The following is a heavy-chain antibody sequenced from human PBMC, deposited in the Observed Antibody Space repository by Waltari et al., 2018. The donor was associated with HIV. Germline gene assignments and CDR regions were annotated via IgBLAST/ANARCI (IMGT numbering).Heavy chain of an antibody. CDR1: GFRFNDHG. J-gene: IGHJ4*02. V-gene: IGHV3-30*03. D-gene: IGHD3-10*01. CDR2: RSDDGRKR. Sequence: QVQVVESGGGVVQPGRSLRLSCAASGFRFNDHGMHWVRQTPGKGLEWCAIRSDDGRKRFYAESVRVRFVGSRDNSKKIFYLQMNSLRPDDTAVYFCARDSSRVLWFGESLPTWGQGTLVSVSP. CDR3: ARDSSRVLWFGESLPT.